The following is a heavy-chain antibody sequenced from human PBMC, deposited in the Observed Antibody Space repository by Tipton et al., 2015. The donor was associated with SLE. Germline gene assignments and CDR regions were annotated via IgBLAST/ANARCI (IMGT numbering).Heavy chain of an antibody. V-gene: IGHV4-39*07. J-gene: IGHJ4*02. CDR3: ARGYSTSGSYYFDN. CDR1: GDSINSGSYS. CDR2: VYYIGTT. Sequence: TLSLTCIVSGDSINSGSYSWAWIRQPPGKGLEWVGSVYYIGTTNYSPSLKSRVTISLDTSKNQFSLKLNSVTAADTAVYFCARGYSTSGSYYFDNWGQGALVTVSS. D-gene: IGHD6-6*01.